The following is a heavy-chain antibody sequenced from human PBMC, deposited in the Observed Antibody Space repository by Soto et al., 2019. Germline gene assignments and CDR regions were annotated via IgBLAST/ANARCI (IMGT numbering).Heavy chain of an antibody. J-gene: IGHJ3*02. CDR2: IIPIFGTA. CDR3: ARDRPRIAVARADAFYI. Sequence: QVQLVQSGAEVKKPGSSVKLSCKASGGTFSSYAISWVRQAPGQGLEWMGGIIPIFGTANYAQKFQGRVTITADESTSTAYMELSSLRSEDTAVYYCARDRPRIAVARADAFYIWGQGTMVTVSS. D-gene: IGHD6-19*01. CDR1: GGTFSSYA. V-gene: IGHV1-69*01.